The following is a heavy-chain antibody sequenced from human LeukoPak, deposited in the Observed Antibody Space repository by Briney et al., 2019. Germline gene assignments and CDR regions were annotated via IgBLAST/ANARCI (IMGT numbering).Heavy chain of an antibody. CDR2: INPSGGST. J-gene: IGHJ4*02. CDR1: GYTFTSYY. V-gene: IGHV1-46*01. CDR3: ARDLAPTGEFDY. D-gene: IGHD7-27*01. Sequence: GASVKVSCKASGYTFTSYYIHWVRQAPGQGLEWMGMINPSGGSTSYAQKFQGRVTMTRDMYTSTVYMELSSLRSEDTAVYYCARDLAPTGEFDYWGQGTLAAVSS.